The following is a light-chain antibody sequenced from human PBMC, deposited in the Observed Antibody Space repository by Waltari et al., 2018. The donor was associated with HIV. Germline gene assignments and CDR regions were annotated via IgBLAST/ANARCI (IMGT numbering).Light chain of an antibody. V-gene: IGLV2-23*01. J-gene: IGLJ1*01. CDR2: EGS. CDR1: SSDVGSYNL. Sequence: QSALTQPASVSGSPGQSITISCTGTSSDVGSYNLVSWYQQHPGKAPKVMIYEGSKRPSGVSNRFLGSKSGNTAALTISGLQAEDEADYYCCSYTGSSTRRPYVFGTGTKVTVL. CDR3: CSYTGSSTRRPYV.